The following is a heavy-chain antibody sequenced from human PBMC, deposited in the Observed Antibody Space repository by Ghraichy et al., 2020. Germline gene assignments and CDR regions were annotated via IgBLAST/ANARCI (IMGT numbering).Heavy chain of an antibody. CDR2: INHSGST. J-gene: IGHJ5*02. CDR3: AREVVVVPAATNNWFDP. Sequence: ESLNISCAVYGGSFSGYYWSWIRQPPGKGLEWIGEINHSGSTNYNPSLKSRVTISVDTSKNQFSLKLSSVTAADTAVYYCAREVVVVPAATNNWFDPWGQGTLVTVSS. CDR1: GGSFSGYY. D-gene: IGHD2-2*01. V-gene: IGHV4-34*01.